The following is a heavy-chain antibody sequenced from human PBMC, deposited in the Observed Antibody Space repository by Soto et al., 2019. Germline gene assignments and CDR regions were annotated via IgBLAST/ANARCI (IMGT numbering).Heavy chain of an antibody. Sequence: QVQLQQWGAGLLKPSETLSLTCAVYGGSFSGYYWSWIRQPPGKGLEWIGEINHSGSTNYNPSLKSRVTISVDTSKNQFSLTLSSATAAATAVYYCARARPSYDFWSGYSARECIHWFDPWPGKPGHRLL. CDR1: GGSFSGYY. J-gene: IGHJ5*02. V-gene: IGHV4-34*01. D-gene: IGHD3-3*01. CDR2: INHSGST. CDR3: ARARPSYDFWSGYSARECIHWFDP.